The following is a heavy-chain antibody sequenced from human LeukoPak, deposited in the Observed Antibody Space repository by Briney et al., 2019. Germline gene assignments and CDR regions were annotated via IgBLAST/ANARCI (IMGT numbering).Heavy chain of an antibody. D-gene: IGHD2-2*01. CDR2: ISYDGSNK. V-gene: IGHV3-30-3*01. CDR3: ARDNFPYVPAAPPDY. J-gene: IGHJ4*02. Sequence: PGRSLRLSCAASGFTFSNYAMHWVRQAPGKGLEWVTFISYDGSNKYYAGSVKGRFTISRDNSKDTLYLQMNSLRAEDSAVYYCARDNFPYVPAAPPDYWGQGTLVTVSS. CDR1: GFTFSNYA.